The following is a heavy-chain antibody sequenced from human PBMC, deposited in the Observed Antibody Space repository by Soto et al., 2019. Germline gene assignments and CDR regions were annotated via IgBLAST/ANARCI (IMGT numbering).Heavy chain of an antibody. V-gene: IGHV1-24*01. CDR2: FDPEDGET. Sequence: ASVKVSCKVSGYTLTELSMHWVRQAPGKGLEWMGGFDPEDGETIYAQKFQGRVTMTEDKSTDTAYMELSSLRSEDTAVYYCATTGPIVVVPAAIMDVWGKGTTVTISS. CDR3: ATTGPIVVVPAAIMDV. D-gene: IGHD2-2*01. CDR1: GYTLTELS. J-gene: IGHJ6*03.